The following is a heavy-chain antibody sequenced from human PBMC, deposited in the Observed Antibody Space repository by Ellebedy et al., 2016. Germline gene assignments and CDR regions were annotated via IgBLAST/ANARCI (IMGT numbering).Heavy chain of an antibody. CDR1: GYSFPSYW. V-gene: IGHV5-51*01. D-gene: IGHD3-22*01. Sequence: GGSLRLSCKDSGYSFPSYWIAWVRQMPGKGLEWMGIIYPGDSDTRYSPSFEGQVTISADRSISTAYLQWGSLKASDTAIYYCASSKSSGYYEAFDIWGQGTMVTVSS. CDR3: ASSKSSGYYEAFDI. J-gene: IGHJ3*02. CDR2: IYPGDSDT.